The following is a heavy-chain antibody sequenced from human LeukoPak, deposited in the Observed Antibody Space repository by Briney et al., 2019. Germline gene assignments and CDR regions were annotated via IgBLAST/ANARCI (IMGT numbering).Heavy chain of an antibody. Sequence: GASVKVCCKASGGTFSSYAISWVRQAPGQGLEWMGVIIPIFGTANYAQKFQGRVTITADESTSTAYMELSSLRSEDTAVYYCARVVPNYYYYMDVWGKGTTVTVSS. J-gene: IGHJ6*03. CDR3: ARVVPNYYYYMDV. V-gene: IGHV1-69*13. CDR2: IIPIFGTA. CDR1: GGTFSSYA. D-gene: IGHD3-10*01.